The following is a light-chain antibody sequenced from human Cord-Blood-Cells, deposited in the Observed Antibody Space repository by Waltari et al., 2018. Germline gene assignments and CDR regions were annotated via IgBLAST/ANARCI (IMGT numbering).Light chain of an antibody. CDR1: QSISSY. J-gene: IGKJ1*01. CDR3: QQSYSTPVV. Sequence: DIQMTQSPSSLSASLGDRVTITCRASQSISSYLNWYQQKPGKAPKLLIYAASSLQSGVPSRFSGSGSGTDFTLTISSLQPEEFATYYCQQSYSTPVVFGQGTKVEIK. V-gene: IGKV1-39*01. CDR2: AAS.